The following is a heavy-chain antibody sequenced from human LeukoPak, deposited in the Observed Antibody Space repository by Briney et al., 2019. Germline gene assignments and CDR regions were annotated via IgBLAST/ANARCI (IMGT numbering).Heavy chain of an antibody. D-gene: IGHD3-10*01. CDR3: ARDVSGSGSYLFDP. Sequence: PGGSLRLSCAASGFTFSDYYMSWIRQAPGKGLEWVSYISSSSSYTNYADSVKGRFTISRGNAKNSLYLQMNSLRAEDTAVYYCARDVSGSGSYLFDPWGQGSLVTVSS. J-gene: IGHJ5*02. CDR2: ISSSSSYT. CDR1: GFTFSDYY. V-gene: IGHV3-11*06.